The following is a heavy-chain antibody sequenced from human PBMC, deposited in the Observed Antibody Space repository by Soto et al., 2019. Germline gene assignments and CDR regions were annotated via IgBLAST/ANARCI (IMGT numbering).Heavy chain of an antibody. J-gene: IGHJ3*02. D-gene: IGHD3-22*01. CDR3: ARGGYYDSSGYGGACAFYT. CDR2: IKEDGTQI. CDR1: GFTFNNYW. V-gene: IGHV3-7*03. Sequence: GGSLRLSCAASGFTFNNYWMSWVRQAPGKGLEWVANIKEDGTQIYYLDSVKGRFTISRDNAKTSVSLQMNSLRAEDTAVYYCARGGYYDSSGYGGACAFYTWAQETMVTVS.